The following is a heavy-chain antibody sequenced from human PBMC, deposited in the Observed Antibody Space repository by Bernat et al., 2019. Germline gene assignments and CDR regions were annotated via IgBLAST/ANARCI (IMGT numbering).Heavy chain of an antibody. CDR2: ISGSGGST. CDR1: GFTFSSYA. CDR3: AKDLGAGGYDSGDYYYYGMDV. V-gene: IGHV3-23*01. D-gene: IGHD5-12*01. J-gene: IGHJ6*02. Sequence: EVQLLESGGGLVQPGGSLRLSCAASGFTFSSYAMSWVRQAPGKGLEWVSAISGSGGSTYYADSVKGRFTISRDNSKNTLYLQMNSLRAEDTAVYYCAKDLGAGGYDSGDYYYYGMDVWGQGTTVTVSS.